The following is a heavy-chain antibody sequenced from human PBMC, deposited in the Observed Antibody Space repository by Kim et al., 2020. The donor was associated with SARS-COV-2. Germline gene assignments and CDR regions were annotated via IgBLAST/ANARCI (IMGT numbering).Heavy chain of an antibody. CDR2: IYYSGST. J-gene: IGHJ4*02. V-gene: IGHV4-31*03. CDR3: ARAPSITIFGVVTQFDY. CDR1: GGSISSGGYY. D-gene: IGHD3-3*01. Sequence: SETLSPTCTVSGGSISSGGYYWSWIRQHPGKGLEWIAYIYYSGSTYYNPSLKSRVTISVDTSKNQFSLKLSSVTAADTAVYYCARAPSITIFGVVTQFDYWGQGTLVTVSS.